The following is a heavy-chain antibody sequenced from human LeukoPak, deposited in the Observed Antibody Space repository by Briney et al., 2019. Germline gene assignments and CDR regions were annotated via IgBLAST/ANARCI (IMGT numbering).Heavy chain of an antibody. D-gene: IGHD3-22*01. CDR3: ARMSYYDSSGDNWFDP. V-gene: IGHV1-8*01. J-gene: IGHJ5*02. CDR2: MSPNGGNT. CDR1: GYTFTSYD. Sequence: GASVKVSCKASGYTFTSYDINWVRQATGQGLEWMGWMSPNGGNTGYAQKFQGRVTMTRDTSISTAYMELSSLRSEDTAVYYCARMSYYDSSGDNWFDPWGQGTLVTVSS.